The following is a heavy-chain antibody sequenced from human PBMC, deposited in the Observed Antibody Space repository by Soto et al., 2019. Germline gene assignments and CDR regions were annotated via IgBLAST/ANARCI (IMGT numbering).Heavy chain of an antibody. CDR3: ARIAANAYYFDY. J-gene: IGHJ4*02. CDR2: INPNSGGT. V-gene: IGHV1-2*02. D-gene: IGHD2-15*01. CDR1: GYTFTGYY. Sequence: ASVKVSCKASGYTFTGYYMHWVRQAPGQGLEWMGWINPNSGGTNYAQKFQGRVTMTRDTSVSTAYMELSRLRSDDTAVYYCARIAANAYYFDYWGQGTLVTVSS.